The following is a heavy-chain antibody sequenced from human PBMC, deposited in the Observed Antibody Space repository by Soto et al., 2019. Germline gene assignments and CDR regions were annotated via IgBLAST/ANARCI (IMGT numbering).Heavy chain of an antibody. CDR1: GGSISSGGYY. V-gene: IGHV4-31*03. CDR2: IYYSGST. D-gene: IGHD6-13*01. Sequence: QVQLKESGPGLVKPSQTLSLTCTVSGGSISSGGYYWSWIRQHPGKGLAWIGYIYYSGSTYYNPSLKSRVNISVDTSKNQFSLKLSSVTAADTAVYYCARVIWANIAAAGTEFDYWGQGTLVTVSS. J-gene: IGHJ4*02. CDR3: ARVIWANIAAAGTEFDY.